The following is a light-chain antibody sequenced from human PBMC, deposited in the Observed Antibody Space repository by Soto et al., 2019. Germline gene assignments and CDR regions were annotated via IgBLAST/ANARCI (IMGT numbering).Light chain of an antibody. J-gene: IGKJ1*01. CDR3: QQYHSWPA. CDR1: QSVFSS. Sequence: EIVMTQSPATLSVSPGERVTLSCRASQSVFSSLAWYQQKPGQAPRLLTYGAATRATSVPARFSGSGSGTEFTLTITSLQSEDFALYYCQQYHSWPAFGRGTKVDIK. V-gene: IGKV3-15*01. CDR2: GAA.